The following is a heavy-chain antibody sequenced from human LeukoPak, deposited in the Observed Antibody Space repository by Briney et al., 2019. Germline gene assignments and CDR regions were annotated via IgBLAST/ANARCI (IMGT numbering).Heavy chain of an antibody. CDR3: AKDMYGDFGGVDY. CDR1: GFTFSTYA. J-gene: IGHJ4*02. CDR2: IFNSGTST. Sequence: GGSLRLSCAASGFTFSTYAMTWVRQAPGKGLEWVSVIFNSGTSTYYADSVKGRFTISRDNSKNTPHLQMSSLRAEDTAVYYCAKDMYGDFGGVDYWGQGTLVTVSS. V-gene: IGHV3-23*01. D-gene: IGHD4-17*01.